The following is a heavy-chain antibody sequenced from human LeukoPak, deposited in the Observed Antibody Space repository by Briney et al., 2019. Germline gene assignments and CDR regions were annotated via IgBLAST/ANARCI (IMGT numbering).Heavy chain of an antibody. D-gene: IGHD4-11*01. Sequence: ASVKVSCKASGYTFTSYAMNWVRQAPGQGLEWMGWINTNTGNPTYAQGFTGRFVFSLDTSVSTAYLQISSLKAEDTAVYYCARASTVTQLSPHYYYYYGMDVWGQGTTVTVSS. J-gene: IGHJ6*02. CDR1: GYTFTSYA. CDR3: ARASTVTQLSPHYYYYYGMDV. V-gene: IGHV7-4-1*02. CDR2: INTNTGNP.